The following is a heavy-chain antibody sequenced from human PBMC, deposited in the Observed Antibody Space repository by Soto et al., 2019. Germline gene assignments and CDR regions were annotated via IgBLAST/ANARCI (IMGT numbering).Heavy chain of an antibody. D-gene: IGHD6-13*01. Sequence: EVQLVESGGGLVKTGGSLRLSCAASGFTFSSYSMNWVRQAPGKGLEWVSSISSSSSYIYYADSVKGRFTISRDNAKNSLYLQMNSLRAEDTAVYYCARDSRRAGRYSSSGYFTNFDYWGQGTLVTVSS. V-gene: IGHV3-21*01. CDR1: GFTFSSYS. CDR2: ISSSSSYI. J-gene: IGHJ4*02. CDR3: ARDSRRAGRYSSSGYFTNFDY.